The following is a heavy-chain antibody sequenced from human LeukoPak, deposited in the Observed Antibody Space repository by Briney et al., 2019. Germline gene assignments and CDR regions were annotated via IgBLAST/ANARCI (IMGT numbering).Heavy chain of an antibody. CDR2: MNPNSGNT. CDR1: GYTFTSYG. CDR3: ARDSGYDSGGNIKPNGWFDP. Sequence: ASVKVSCKASGYTFTSYGINWVRQATGQGLEWMGWMNPNSGNTGYAQKFQGRVTMTRDTSTSTVYMELSSLRSEDTAVYYCARDSGYDSGGNIKPNGWFDPWGQGTLVTVSS. D-gene: IGHD5-12*01. J-gene: IGHJ5*02. V-gene: IGHV1-8*01.